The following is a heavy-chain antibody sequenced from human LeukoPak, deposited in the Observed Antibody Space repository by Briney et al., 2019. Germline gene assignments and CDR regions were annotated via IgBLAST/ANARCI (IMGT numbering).Heavy chain of an antibody. V-gene: IGHV3-23*01. CDR1: GFTFNSSG. CDR2: ISGSAYNS. CDR3: AKHSGSYFIYYVDS. D-gene: IGHD1-26*01. J-gene: IGHJ4*02. Sequence: PGGSLRLSCAASGFTFNSSGIRCVRQAPSKGLEWVSTISGSAYNSYYADSVKGRFTISRDNSANTLYLQMNSLRAEGTAPYYCAKHSGSYFIYYVDSWGQGTLVTVSS.